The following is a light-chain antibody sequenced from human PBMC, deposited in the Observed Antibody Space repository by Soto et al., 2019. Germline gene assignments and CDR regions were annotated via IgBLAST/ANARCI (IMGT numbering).Light chain of an antibody. J-gene: IGKJ1*01. CDR1: QSVYSSY. CDR2: GAS. CDR3: QQYGSSPRT. Sequence: EIVLTQSPGTLSLSPGERATLSCRASQSVYSSYLAWYQQKPGQAPRLLIYGASSRATGIADRFSGSVSGTAFTLTISRREAEDFAVYYCQQYGSSPRTFGQGTKVEIK. V-gene: IGKV3-20*01.